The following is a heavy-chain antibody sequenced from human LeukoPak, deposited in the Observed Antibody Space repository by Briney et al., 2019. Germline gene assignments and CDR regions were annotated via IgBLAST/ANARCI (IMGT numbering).Heavy chain of an antibody. V-gene: IGHV3-7*03. D-gene: IGHD2-15*01. CDR3: TTGRSPDIVVVVAAHYFDY. J-gene: IGHJ4*02. CDR1: GFTFSSHW. Sequence: AGGSLRLSCAASGFTFSSHWMSWVRQAPGKGLEWVANIKKDGSEKYYVDAVKGRFTISRDNANTPLYLQMNSLKTEDTAVYYCTTGRSPDIVVVVAAHYFDYWGQGTLVTVSS. CDR2: IKKDGSEK.